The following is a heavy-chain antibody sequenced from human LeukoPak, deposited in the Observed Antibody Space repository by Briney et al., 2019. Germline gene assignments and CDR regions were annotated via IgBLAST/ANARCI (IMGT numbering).Heavy chain of an antibody. J-gene: IGHJ4*02. Sequence: SVKVSCKASGGTFSSYAISWVRQAPGQGLVWMGRIIPIFGTANYAQKFQGRVTITTDESTSTAYMELSSLRSEDTAVYYCAREGYCSGGSCLGFDYWGQGTLVTVSS. D-gene: IGHD2-15*01. V-gene: IGHV1-69*05. CDR1: GGTFSSYA. CDR2: IIPIFGTA. CDR3: AREGYCSGGSCLGFDY.